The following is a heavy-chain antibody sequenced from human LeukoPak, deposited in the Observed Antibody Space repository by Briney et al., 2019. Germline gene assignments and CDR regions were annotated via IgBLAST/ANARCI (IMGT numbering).Heavy chain of an antibody. CDR3: ARGGEMATAIDY. CDR1: GGTFSSYA. Sequence: SVKVSCKASGGTFSSYAISWVRQAPGQGLEWMGRIIPIFGIANYAQKFQGRVTITADKSTSTACMELSSLRSEDTAVYYCARGGEMATAIDYWGQGTLVTVSS. J-gene: IGHJ4*02. D-gene: IGHD5-24*01. CDR2: IIPIFGIA. V-gene: IGHV1-69*04.